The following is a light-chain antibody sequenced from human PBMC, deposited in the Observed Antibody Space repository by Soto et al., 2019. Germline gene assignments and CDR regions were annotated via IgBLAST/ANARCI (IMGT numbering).Light chain of an antibody. J-gene: IGKJ1*01. CDR3: QQYNDWPRT. CDR1: QSISSSY. Sequence: EIVLTQSPGTLSLSPGKRATLSCRASQSISSSYLAWYQQKPGQAPRLLIYGASSRATGIPARFSGSGSGTEFTLTISSLQSEDFAVYYCQQYNDWPRTFGQGTKVDIK. CDR2: GAS. V-gene: IGKV3-15*01.